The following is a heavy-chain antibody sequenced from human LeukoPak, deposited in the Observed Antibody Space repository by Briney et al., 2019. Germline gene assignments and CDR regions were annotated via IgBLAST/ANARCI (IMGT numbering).Heavy chain of an antibody. Sequence: GGSLRLSCAASGFIFSSYWMHWVRQAPGKGLVWVSRINSEGSGTTYADSEKGRFTISRDNAKNTLYLQMNSLRDEDTAEYFCARASKDYGSSGYVTVDIWGQGTMVTVSS. D-gene: IGHD3-22*01. J-gene: IGHJ3*02. CDR2: INSEGSGT. CDR1: GFIFSSYW. CDR3: ARASKDYGSSGYVTVDI. V-gene: IGHV3-74*01.